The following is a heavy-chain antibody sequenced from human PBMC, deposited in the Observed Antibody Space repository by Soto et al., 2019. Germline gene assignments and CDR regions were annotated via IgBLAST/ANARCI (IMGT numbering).Heavy chain of an antibody. CDR1: GFAISRGDY. J-gene: IGHJ4*02. D-gene: IGHD1-1*01. V-gene: IGHV4-38-2*02. Sequence: SETLSLTCSVSGFAISRGDYWSWVRQPPGKGLEWIGSIYPSVSSYHNPSLATRLRLSIDTSKNQFTLNLTSVTAADTALHFCAREKVGTTFFDNWGQGIQVTVSS. CDR2: IYPSVSS. CDR3: AREKVGTTFFDN.